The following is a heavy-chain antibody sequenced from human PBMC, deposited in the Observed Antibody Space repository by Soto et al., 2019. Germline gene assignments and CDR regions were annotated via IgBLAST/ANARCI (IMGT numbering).Heavy chain of an antibody. D-gene: IGHD6-19*01. J-gene: IGHJ6*02. V-gene: IGHV1-2*02. Sequence: QVQLVQSGAEVKKPGASVKVSCKASGYTFTGYYMHWVRQAPGQGLEWMGWINPNSGGTNYAQKFKGRVTMTRDTSISTAYMELSRLRSDDTAVYYCARWGSSGWYDVYYYYGMDVWGQGTTVTVSS. CDR2: INPNSGGT. CDR1: GYTFTGYY. CDR3: ARWGSSGWYDVYYYYGMDV.